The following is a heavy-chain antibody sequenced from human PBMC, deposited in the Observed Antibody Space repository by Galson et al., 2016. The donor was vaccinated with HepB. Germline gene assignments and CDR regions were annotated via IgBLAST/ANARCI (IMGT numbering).Heavy chain of an antibody. J-gene: IGHJ3*02. CDR1: TFTFRSYA. CDR2: ISGSGGNT. V-gene: IGHV3-23*01. D-gene: IGHD3-10*01. Sequence: SLRLSCAASTFTFRSYAMHWVRRAPGKGLEWVSGISGSGGNTYYADSVKGRFTISRDNSKNTLYLQMNSLRAEDTALYYCAKGGQWFDPTRSAFDIWGQGTMVTVSS. CDR3: AKGGQWFDPTRSAFDI.